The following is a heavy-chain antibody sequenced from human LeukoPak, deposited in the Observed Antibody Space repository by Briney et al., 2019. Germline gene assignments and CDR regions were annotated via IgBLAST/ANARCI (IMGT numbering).Heavy chain of an antibody. CDR2: IDYSGRP. CDR3: ARQDTAMVRGIHWYFDL. V-gene: IGHV4-39*01. CDR1: GDPIRNYY. J-gene: IGHJ2*01. Sequence: SEPLSLPCTVSGDPIRNYYWGWIRQPPGKGLEWIGSIDYSGRPYYNPSLKSRVTISVDTSKNQFSLMLSSVTAADTAVYYCARQDTAMVRGIHWYFDLWGRGTLV. D-gene: IGHD5-18*01.